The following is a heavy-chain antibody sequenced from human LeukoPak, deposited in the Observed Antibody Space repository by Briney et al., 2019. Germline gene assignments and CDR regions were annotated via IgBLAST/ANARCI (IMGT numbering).Heavy chain of an antibody. V-gene: IGHV3-48*03. CDR1: GFTFSSYE. D-gene: IGHD3-10*01. J-gene: IGHJ5*02. Sequence: GGSLRLSCAASGFTFSSYEMNWVRQAPGKGLEWVSYISSSGSTIYYADSVKGRFTISRDNAKNSLYLQMNSLRAEDTAFYYCARAGRVGYYYGSGTFSWFDPWGQGTLVTVSS. CDR2: ISSSGSTI. CDR3: ARAGRVGYYYGSGTFSWFDP.